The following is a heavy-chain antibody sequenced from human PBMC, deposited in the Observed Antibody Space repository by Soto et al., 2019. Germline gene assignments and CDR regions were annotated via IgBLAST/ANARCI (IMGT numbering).Heavy chain of an antibody. CDR1: GYTFTSYY. D-gene: IGHD2-15*01. CDR2: INPSGGST. Sequence: ASVKVSCKASGYTFTSYYMHWVRQAPGQGLEWMGIINPSGGSTSYAQKFQGRVTMTRDTSTSTVYMELSSLRSEDTAVYYCASGYCSGGSCHNLDYWGQGTLVTVSS. J-gene: IGHJ4*02. CDR3: ASGYCSGGSCHNLDY. V-gene: IGHV1-46*01.